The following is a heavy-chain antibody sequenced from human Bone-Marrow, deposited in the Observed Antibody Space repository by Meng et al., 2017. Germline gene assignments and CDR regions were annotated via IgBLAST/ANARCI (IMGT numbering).Heavy chain of an antibody. CDR3: GRDQGRELINH. Sequence: QVQLQESGPGMVKPPGTLSLTCTVSGDSISSYIWWSWVRQPPGKGLEWIGEVYHRGDTNYNPSLKSRVDITVDKSKNQFYLSLFSVTAADTAVYYCGRDQGRELINHWGQGTLVTVSS. V-gene: IGHV4-4*03. CDR1: GDSISSYIW. CDR2: VYHRGDT. J-gene: IGHJ4*02. D-gene: IGHD1-7*01.